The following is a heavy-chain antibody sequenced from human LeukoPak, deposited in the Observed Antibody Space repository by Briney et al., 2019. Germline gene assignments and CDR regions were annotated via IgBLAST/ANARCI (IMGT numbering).Heavy chain of an antibody. V-gene: IGHV3-21*06. D-gene: IGHD3-10*01. CDR2: ISGSSTYI. Sequence: GGSLRLSCAASGFTFSTYSINWVRQAPGKGLEWVSSISGSSTYIYYADSVKGRFTISRDNAKNSLYLQMDSLRAEDTAVYYCARIFVGNDYGSGSYDYWGQGTLVTVSS. J-gene: IGHJ4*02. CDR1: GFTFSTYS. CDR3: ARIFVGNDYGSGSYDY.